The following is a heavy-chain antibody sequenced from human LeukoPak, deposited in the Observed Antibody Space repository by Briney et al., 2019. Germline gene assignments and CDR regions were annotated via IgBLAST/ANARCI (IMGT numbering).Heavy chain of an antibody. V-gene: IGHV3-23*01. J-gene: IGHJ1*01. D-gene: IGHD3-3*01. CDR1: GFTFSSYA. CDR2: TSGSGGRT. CDR3: AKDRPHNLFGVVPEYFQH. Sequence: GWSLRLSCAASGFTFSSYAMSWVRQAPGKGREWVSATSGSGGRTYYADSVKGRFTISRDNSKNTLYLQMNSLRAEDTAVYFCAKDRPHNLFGVVPEYFQHWGQGTLVTVSS.